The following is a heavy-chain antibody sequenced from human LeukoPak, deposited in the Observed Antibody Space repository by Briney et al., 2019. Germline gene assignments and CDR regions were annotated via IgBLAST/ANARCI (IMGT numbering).Heavy chain of an antibody. CDR3: AKGALYCSSTSCYGKFDY. CDR1: GFTFSSYG. D-gene: IGHD2-2*01. Sequence: PGGSLRLSCAASGFTFSSYGMHWVRQAPGKGLEWVAVISYDGSNKYYADSVKGRFTISRGNSKNTLYLQMSSLRAEDTAVYYCAKGALYCSSTSCYGKFDYWGQGTLVTVSS. V-gene: IGHV3-30*18. J-gene: IGHJ4*02. CDR2: ISYDGSNK.